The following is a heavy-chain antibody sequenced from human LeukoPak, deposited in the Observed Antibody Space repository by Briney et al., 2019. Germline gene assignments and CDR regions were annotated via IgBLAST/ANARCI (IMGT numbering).Heavy chain of an antibody. CDR3: ARVVVNGGSDY. CDR1: GFTFSDYY. J-gene: IGHJ4*02. D-gene: IGHD4-23*01. V-gene: IGHV3-11*06. Sequence: GGSLRLSRAASGFTFSDYYMSWIRQAPGKGLEWVSYISSSSSYTNYADSVKGRFTISRDNAKNSLYLQMNSLRAEDTAVYYCARVVVNGGSDYWGQGTLVTVSS. CDR2: ISSSSSYT.